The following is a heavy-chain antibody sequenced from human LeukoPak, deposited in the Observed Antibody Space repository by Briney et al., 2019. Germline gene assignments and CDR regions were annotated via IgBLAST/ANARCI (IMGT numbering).Heavy chain of an antibody. V-gene: IGHV4-39*01. CDR2: IYYSGNT. CDR1: GGSISSSSYY. D-gene: IGHD2-2*01. Sequence: SETLSLTCTVSGGSISSSSYYWGWIRQPPGKGLEWIGSIYYSGNTYYNPSLKSRVTISVDTSKNQISLKLSSVTAADTAVYYCARLGYQLLIDYWGQGTLVTVSS. CDR3: ARLGYQLLIDY. J-gene: IGHJ4*02.